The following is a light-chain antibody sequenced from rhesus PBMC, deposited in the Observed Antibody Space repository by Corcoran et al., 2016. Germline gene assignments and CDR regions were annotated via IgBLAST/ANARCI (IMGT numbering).Light chain of an antibody. CDR3: LQYNSDPYS. Sequence: DIQMTQSPSSLSASVGDRVTITCRASQGISNYLSWYKQKQGKAPKLLIYDASTLQSGVPSSLSGSGSWTDFTITISSLQPEDFATYYCLQYNSDPYSFGQGTKVEIK. J-gene: IGKJ2*01. CDR2: DAS. CDR1: QGISNY. V-gene: IGKV1-43*02.